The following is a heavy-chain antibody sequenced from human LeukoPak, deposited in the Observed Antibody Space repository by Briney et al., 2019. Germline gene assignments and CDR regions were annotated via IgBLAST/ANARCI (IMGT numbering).Heavy chain of an antibody. V-gene: IGHV3-23*01. CDR2: ISGSGGST. Sequence: GGALRLSCVVSGFTFSNYVMNWVPQAPGKGVGWVSGISGSGGSTFYADSVKGRFTISRDNSKNTLYLQMNSVRAEDTAVYYCAKVSGAAAGYYDYGMDVWGQGTTVTVSS. CDR3: AKVSGAAAGYYDYGMDV. J-gene: IGHJ6*02. D-gene: IGHD6-13*01. CDR1: GFTFSNYV.